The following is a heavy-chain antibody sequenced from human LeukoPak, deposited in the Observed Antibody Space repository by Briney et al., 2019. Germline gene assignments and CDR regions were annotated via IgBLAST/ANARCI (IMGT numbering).Heavy chain of an antibody. CDR2: ISSGGSTI. V-gene: IGHV3-11*01. CDR3: ARKTNYYDSSGYSVDAFDI. Sequence: GGSLRLSCAASGFTFSDYYMSWIRQAPGKGLEWVSYISSGGSTIYYADSVKGRFTISRDNAKNSLYLQMNSLRAEDTAVYYCARKTNYYDSSGYSVDAFDIWGQGTMVTVSS. J-gene: IGHJ3*02. D-gene: IGHD3-22*01. CDR1: GFTFSDYY.